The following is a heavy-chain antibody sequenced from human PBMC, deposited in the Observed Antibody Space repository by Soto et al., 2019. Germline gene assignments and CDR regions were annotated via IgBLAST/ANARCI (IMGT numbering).Heavy chain of an antibody. D-gene: IGHD3-10*01. CDR2: INHSGST. CDR1: GGSFIGYY. CDR3: ARWLLWFGDRMEAFDI. V-gene: IGHV4-34*01. J-gene: IGHJ3*02. Sequence: SETLSLTCAVYGGSFIGYYCICIRHPALKWLEWIVEINHSGSTNYNPSLKSRVTISVDTSKNQFSLKLSSVTAADTAVYYCARWLLWFGDRMEAFDIWGQGTMVTVSS.